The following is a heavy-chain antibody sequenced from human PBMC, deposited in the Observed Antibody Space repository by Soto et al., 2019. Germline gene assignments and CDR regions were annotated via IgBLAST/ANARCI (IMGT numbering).Heavy chain of an antibody. J-gene: IGHJ3*01. D-gene: IGHD3-10*01. CDR3: ARTSGVVFDL. CDR2: VKQDGSDK. CDR1: GFTFSGYW. Sequence: EVQLVESGGGLVQPGGSLRLSCIASGFTFSGYWMSWVRQTPGKGLEWVANVKQDGSDKQYVDSVRGRLTISRGNAKNSVVLQMNFLRAEDTAVYYCARTSGVVFDLWGQGTMVTVSS. V-gene: IGHV3-7*01.